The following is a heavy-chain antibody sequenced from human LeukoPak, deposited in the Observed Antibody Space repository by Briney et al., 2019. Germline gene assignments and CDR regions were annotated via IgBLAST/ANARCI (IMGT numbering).Heavy chain of an antibody. CDR2: IKGDGSKM. J-gene: IGHJ5*02. CDR3: AGDGTCLDL. CDR1: GFTFSENW. Sequence: GGSLRLSCGASGFTFSENWMSWVRQAPGRGPEWVADIKGDGSKMYYVDSVKGRFTISRDNDKSALYLQMNNLRVEDTGVYYCAGDGTCLDLWGQGVLVTVSS. V-gene: IGHV3-7*01.